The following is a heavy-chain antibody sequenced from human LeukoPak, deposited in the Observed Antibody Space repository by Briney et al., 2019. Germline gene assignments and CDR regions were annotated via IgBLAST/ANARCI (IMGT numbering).Heavy chain of an antibody. D-gene: IGHD2-2*01. CDR3: AKVPGAIQYPYYFDY. Sequence: GGSLRLSCAASGFTFSSFAMSWVRQAPGKGLEWVSTISGSGGITYYADSVKGRFTISRDNSKNTLFLQMNSLRAEDTAVYYCAKVPGAIQYPYYFDYWGQGTLVTVSS. CDR1: GFTFSSFA. J-gene: IGHJ4*02. CDR2: ISGSGGIT. V-gene: IGHV3-23*01.